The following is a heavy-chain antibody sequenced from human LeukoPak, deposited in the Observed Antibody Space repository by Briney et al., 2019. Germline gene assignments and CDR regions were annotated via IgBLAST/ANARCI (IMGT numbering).Heavy chain of an antibody. V-gene: IGHV1-18*01. CDR2: ISAYNGNT. J-gene: IGHJ4*02. Sequence: ASVKVSCKASGYTLTSCGISWVRQAPGQGLEWMGWISAYNGNTNYAQKLQGRVTMTTDTSTSTAYMELRSLRSDDTAVYYCARDHYYDSSGYYYALYYFDYWGQGTLVTVSS. CDR1: GYTLTSCG. CDR3: ARDHYYDSSGYYYALYYFDY. D-gene: IGHD3-22*01.